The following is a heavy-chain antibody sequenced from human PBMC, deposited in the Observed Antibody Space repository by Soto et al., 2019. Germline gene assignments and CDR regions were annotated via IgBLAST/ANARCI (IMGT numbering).Heavy chain of an antibody. CDR1: AGSISSYY. D-gene: IGHD2-15*01. V-gene: IGHV4-39*01. Sequence: PSETLSLTCTVSAGSISSYYWSWIRQPPGKGLEWIGSIYYSGSTYYNPSLKSRVTISVDTSKNQFSLKLSSVTAADTAVYYCARHTPAISISDHWGQGTLVTVSS. CDR2: IYYSGST. J-gene: IGHJ4*02. CDR3: ARHTPAISISDH.